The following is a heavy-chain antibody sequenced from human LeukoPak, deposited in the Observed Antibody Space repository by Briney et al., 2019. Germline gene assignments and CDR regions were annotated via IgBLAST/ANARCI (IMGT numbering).Heavy chain of an antibody. V-gene: IGHV5-51*01. CDR1: GYSFTSYW. CDR3: GRFFYCYDSTPAAMDV. Sequence: GESLKISCKGSGYSFTSYWISWVRQMPGKGLEWMGSIYPGDSYTRYSPSFQGHVTISADKSIRAANLQRSSLKASATAMYSCGRFFYCYDSTPAAMDVWGQGHAVPVSS. CDR2: IYPGDSYT. J-gene: IGHJ6*02. D-gene: IGHD3-22*01.